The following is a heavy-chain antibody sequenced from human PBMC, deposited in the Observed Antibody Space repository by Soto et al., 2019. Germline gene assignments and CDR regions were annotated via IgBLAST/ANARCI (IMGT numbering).Heavy chain of an antibody. CDR3: ARVTILYITDY. D-gene: IGHD2-8*01. Sequence: PSETLSLTCTVSGGSISSGGYYWSWIRQHPGKGLEWIGYIYYSGSTYYNPSLKSRVTISVDTSKNQFSLKLSSVTAADTAVYYCARVTILYITDYWGQGTLVTVSS. V-gene: IGHV4-31*03. CDR1: GGSISSGGYY. CDR2: IYYSGST. J-gene: IGHJ4*02.